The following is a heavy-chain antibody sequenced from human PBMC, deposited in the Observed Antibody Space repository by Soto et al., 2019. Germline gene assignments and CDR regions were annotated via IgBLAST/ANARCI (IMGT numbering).Heavy chain of an antibody. D-gene: IGHD3-3*01. J-gene: IGHJ4*02. V-gene: IGHV4-39*01. CDR2: IYYSGST. CDR3: ARPYYDFWSGYPYYFDY. CDR1: GGSISSSSYY. Sequence: PSETLSLTCTVSGGSISSSSYYWGWIRQPPGKGLEWIGSIYYSGSTYYNPSLKSRVTISVDTSKNQFSLKLSSVTAADTAVYYCARPYYDFWSGYPYYFDYWGQGTLVIVSS.